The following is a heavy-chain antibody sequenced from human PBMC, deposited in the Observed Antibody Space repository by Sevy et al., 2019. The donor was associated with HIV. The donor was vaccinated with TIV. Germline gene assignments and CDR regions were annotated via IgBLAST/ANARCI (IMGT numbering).Heavy chain of an antibody. V-gene: IGHV4-31*03. J-gene: IGHJ3*02. CDR2: IYYSGST. D-gene: IGHD6-13*01. CDR1: GGSISSGGYY. Sequence: SETLSLTCTVSGGSISSGGYYWSWIRQHPGKGLEWIGYIYYSGSTDYNPSLKSRVTISVDTSKNQFSLKLSSVTAADTAVYYCARGGVEQQLVHDAFDIWGQGTMVTVSS. CDR3: ARGGVEQQLVHDAFDI.